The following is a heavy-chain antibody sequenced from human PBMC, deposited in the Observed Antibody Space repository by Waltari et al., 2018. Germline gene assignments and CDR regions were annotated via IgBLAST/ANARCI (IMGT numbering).Heavy chain of an antibody. J-gene: IGHJ4*01. Sequence: QVFLVESGGGVVQPGDSLRLSCVSSGFHFNIHGMHWVRQAPGKWLGWVAFTRYDGINKHYADSVKGRFTISRDNIKNTLYLQMNSLRGEDSAIYYCAREDIVSETQWRGNQYRGNSGYDLWGQGTLVSVSS. CDR2: TRYDGINK. V-gene: IGHV3-30*02. CDR1: GFHFNIHG. D-gene: IGHD5-12*01. CDR3: AREDIVSETQWRGNQYRGNSGYDL.